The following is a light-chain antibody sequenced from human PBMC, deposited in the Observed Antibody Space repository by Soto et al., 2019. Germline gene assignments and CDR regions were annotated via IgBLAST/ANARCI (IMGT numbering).Light chain of an antibody. V-gene: IGKV3-20*01. J-gene: IGKJ2*01. Sequence: EIVMTQSPGTLSLSPGERATISCRASQVIGSRYLAWYHQQSGQAPRLLIYGASSRATGIPDRFSCSGSGTDFTLTISRLEPEDFGVYYCQQFGSSIPHTFGQGTKLEIK. CDR2: GAS. CDR3: QQFGSSIPHT. CDR1: QVIGSRY.